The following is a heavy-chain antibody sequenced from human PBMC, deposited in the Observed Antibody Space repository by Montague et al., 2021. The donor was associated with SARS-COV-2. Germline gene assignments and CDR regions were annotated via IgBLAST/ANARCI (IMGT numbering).Heavy chain of an antibody. V-gene: IGHV4-34*01. CDR2: ISQSGNT. Sequence: SQTLSLTCAVSGGSFSRYYWSWIRQPPGKGLEWIGEISQSGNTKYNPSLQSRVPISLYTSRNQFSLKVSSVTAADTAIYYCARLGDGIVPSPILGLGPYYSFYYMDVWGKGTTVTVSS. CDR3: ARLGDGIVPSPILGLGPYYSFYYMDV. J-gene: IGHJ6*03. D-gene: IGHD2-2*02. CDR1: GGSFSRYY.